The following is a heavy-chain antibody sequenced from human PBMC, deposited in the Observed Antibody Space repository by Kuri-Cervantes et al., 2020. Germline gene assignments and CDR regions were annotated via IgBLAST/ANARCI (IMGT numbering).Heavy chain of an antibody. Sequence: ESLKISCSVSGGSISGYYWNWIRQPPGKGLEWIGYIYYSGSTYYNPSLKSRVTISVDTSKNQFSLKLSSVTAADTAVYYCARISIVGAIADYWGQGTLVTVSS. V-gene: IGHV4-59*04. CDR1: GGSISGYY. D-gene: IGHD1-26*01. CDR2: IYYSGST. CDR3: ARISIVGAIADY. J-gene: IGHJ4*02.